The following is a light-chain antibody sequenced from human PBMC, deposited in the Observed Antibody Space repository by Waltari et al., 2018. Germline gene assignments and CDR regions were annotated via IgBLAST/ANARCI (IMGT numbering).Light chain of an antibody. CDR2: KTS. V-gene: IGKV1-5*03. Sequence: DIQMTQSPSTLSASVGDRVTITCRASQNLNNWLAWYQQKPGKPPNLLIYKTSDLQNGVPSRFSGSGSGAEFTLTISSPQPDDFATYYCQQYSSSSRTFGQGTKV. CDR1: QNLNNW. J-gene: IGKJ1*01. CDR3: QQYSSSSRT.